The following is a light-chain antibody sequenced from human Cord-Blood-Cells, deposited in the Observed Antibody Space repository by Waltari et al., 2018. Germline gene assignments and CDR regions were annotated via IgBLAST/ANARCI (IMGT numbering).Light chain of an antibody. J-gene: IGLJ2*01. Sequence: QSALTQPRSVSGSPGQSVTISCTGTSSDVGGYNYVSWYQQHPGKAPQLMIYDVSRRPSGLPDRFPGSKAGNTASLTVSGLQAEDEADYYCCSYAGSYTYVVFGGGTKLTVL. CDR2: DVS. V-gene: IGLV2-11*01. CDR1: SSDVGGYNY. CDR3: CSYAGSYTYVV.